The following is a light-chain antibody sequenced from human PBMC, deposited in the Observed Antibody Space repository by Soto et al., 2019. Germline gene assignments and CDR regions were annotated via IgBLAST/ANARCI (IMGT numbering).Light chain of an antibody. Sequence: QAASVSGSPGQSIAISCTGTSSDVGGYNYVSWYQQHPGKAPKLILYEVSDRPSGVSSRFSGSKSGSTASLTISGLQAEDEGDYYCCSPTTTSTLVFGTGTKVTVL. CDR2: EVS. CDR1: SSDVGGYNY. J-gene: IGLJ1*01. CDR3: CSPTTTSTLV. V-gene: IGLV2-14*01.